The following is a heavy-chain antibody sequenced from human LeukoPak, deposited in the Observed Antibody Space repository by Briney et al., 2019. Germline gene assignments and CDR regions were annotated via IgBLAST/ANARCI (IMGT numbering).Heavy chain of an antibody. V-gene: IGHV3-23*01. CDR2: ISGSGGST. D-gene: IGHD3-10*01. CDR1: GFTFSSYA. Sequence: TGGSLRLSCAASGFTFSSYAMSWVRQAPGKGLEWVSGISGSGGSTYYADSVKGRFTIPRDNSKNTVYLQMNSLRAEDTAVYYCAKARAFGAMVRGAFDYWGQGTLVTVSS. CDR3: AKARAFGAMVRGAFDY. J-gene: IGHJ4*02.